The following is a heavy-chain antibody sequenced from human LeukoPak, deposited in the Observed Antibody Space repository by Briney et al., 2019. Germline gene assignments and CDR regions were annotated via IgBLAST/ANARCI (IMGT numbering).Heavy chain of an antibody. J-gene: IGHJ4*02. Sequence: GGSLRLSCAASGFNFSSYTMNWVRQAPGKGLEWVSSISSSSSYIYYADSVKGRFTISRDNAKNSLLLQMNSLRAEDTAVYYCTRDRWSSSSASFDYWGLGTLVIASS. CDR3: TRDRWSSSSASFDY. CDR2: ISSSSSYI. V-gene: IGHV3-21*06. D-gene: IGHD6-6*01. CDR1: GFNFSSYT.